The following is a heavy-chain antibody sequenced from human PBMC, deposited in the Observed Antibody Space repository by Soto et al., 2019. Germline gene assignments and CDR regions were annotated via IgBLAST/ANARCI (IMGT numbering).Heavy chain of an antibody. CDR2: IIPIFGTA. Sequence: QVQLVQSGAEVKKPGSSVKVSCKASGGTFSSYAISWVRQAPGQGLEWMGGIIPIFGTANYAQKCQGRVTITADESTSTAYMGLSSLRSEDTAVYYCARDQLGDIVVVPAAMMHGMDVWGQGTTVTVSS. V-gene: IGHV1-69*01. D-gene: IGHD2-2*01. CDR3: ARDQLGDIVVVPAAMMHGMDV. CDR1: GGTFSSYA. J-gene: IGHJ6*02.